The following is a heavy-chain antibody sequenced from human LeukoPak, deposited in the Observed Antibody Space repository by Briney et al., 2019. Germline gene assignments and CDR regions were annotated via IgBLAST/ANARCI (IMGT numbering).Heavy chain of an antibody. CDR3: ARAAVAGSFDY. D-gene: IGHD6-19*01. V-gene: IGHV3-30*03. CDR2: ISDDGRNK. Sequence: GRSLRLSCAASGFTFSSYGMHWVRQAPGKGLEWVAVISDDGRNKYYADSVKGRFTISRDNSKNTLYLQMSGLRAEDTAVYYCARAAVAGSFDYWGQGTLVTVSS. CDR1: GFTFSSYG. J-gene: IGHJ4*02.